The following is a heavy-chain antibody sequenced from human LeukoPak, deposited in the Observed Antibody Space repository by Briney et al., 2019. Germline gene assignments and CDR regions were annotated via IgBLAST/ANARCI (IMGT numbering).Heavy chain of an antibody. J-gene: IGHJ4*02. CDR2: ISSSSSYI. D-gene: IGHD3-10*01. V-gene: IGHV3-21*01. CDR1: GFTFSSYS. Sequence: GGSLRLSCAASGFTFSSYSMNWVRQAPGKGLEWVSSISSSSSYIYYADSVKGRFTISRDNAKNSLYLQMNSLRAEDTAVYYCAREGRYYGSGSYKYYFGYWGQGTLVTVSS. CDR3: AREGRYYGSGSYKYYFGY.